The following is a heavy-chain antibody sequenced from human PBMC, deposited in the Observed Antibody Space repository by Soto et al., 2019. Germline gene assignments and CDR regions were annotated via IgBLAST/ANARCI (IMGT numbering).Heavy chain of an antibody. CDR2: ISGSGGIT. CDR1: GFTFSSYA. D-gene: IGHD4-17*01. CDR3: ARIGRLRWGDY. Sequence: PGGSLRLSCAASGFTFSSYAMSWVRQAPGKGLEWVSVISGSGGITYYADSVKGRFTISRDTSRNTLYLQMNSLRAEDTAVYYCARIGRLRWGDYWGQGTLVTVSS. J-gene: IGHJ4*02. V-gene: IGHV3-23*01.